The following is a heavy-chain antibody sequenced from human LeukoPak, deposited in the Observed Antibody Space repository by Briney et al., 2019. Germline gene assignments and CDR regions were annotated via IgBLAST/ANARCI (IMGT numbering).Heavy chain of an antibody. Sequence: PSETLSLTCTVSGGSISSYYWSWIRQPPGKGLEWIGYIYYSGSTNYNPSLKSRVTISVDTSKNQFSLKLSSVTAADTALYYCAREGVTYSLDYWGQGTLVTVSS. CDR2: IYYSGST. J-gene: IGHJ4*02. V-gene: IGHV4-59*01. D-gene: IGHD4-23*01. CDR1: GGSISSYY. CDR3: AREGVTYSLDY.